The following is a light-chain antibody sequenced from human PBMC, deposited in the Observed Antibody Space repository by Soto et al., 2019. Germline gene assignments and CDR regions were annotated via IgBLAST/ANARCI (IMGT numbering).Light chain of an antibody. Sequence: EIVLTQSPGTLSLAPGERATLSCRASQTVISNYLAWYQQKPGQAPRLLIYGASIRATGIPDRFSGSGSETDFTLTISRLEPEDFALYYCQQYGSSAPITFGQGTRLENK. CDR3: QQYGSSAPIT. CDR1: QTVISNY. CDR2: GAS. V-gene: IGKV3-20*01. J-gene: IGKJ5*01.